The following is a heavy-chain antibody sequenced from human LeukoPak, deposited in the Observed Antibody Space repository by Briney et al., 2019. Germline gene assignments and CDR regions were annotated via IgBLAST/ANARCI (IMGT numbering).Heavy chain of an antibody. D-gene: IGHD6-19*01. CDR2: IGGGGDKA. Sequence: PGGSLRLSCAASGFTFTTYAINWVRQAPGKGLEWVSGIGGGGDKAYYADSVNGRFTISRDNSKSTVSLQMSILRAADTALYYCAKDLALPGTGGGFDVWGQGTRVAVYS. J-gene: IGHJ3*01. V-gene: IGHV3-23*01. CDR1: GFTFTTYA. CDR3: AKDLALPGTGGGFDV.